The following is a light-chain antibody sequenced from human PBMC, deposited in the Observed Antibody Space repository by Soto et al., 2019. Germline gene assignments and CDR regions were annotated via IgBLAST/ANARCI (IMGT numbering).Light chain of an antibody. CDR3: QQSDSLPIT. J-gene: IGKJ5*01. Sequence: DIQMTQSPSSLSASVGDRVTITCRASQDISNYFNWYQQRPGKAPKLLIYDASNLERGVPSRFSGTRSRTQFTFSITSLQPEDLATYYCQQSDSLPITFGQGTRLEI. V-gene: IGKV1-33*01. CDR1: QDISNY. CDR2: DAS.